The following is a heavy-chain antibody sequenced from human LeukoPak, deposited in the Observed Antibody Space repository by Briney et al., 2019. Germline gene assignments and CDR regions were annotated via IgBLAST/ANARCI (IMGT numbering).Heavy chain of an antibody. Sequence: ASVKVSCKASGYTFTNSYIHWVRQAPGQGLEWMGIINPSGGSTSYPQKFQGRVTVTRDTSRSTVYMELSSLRSEDTAVYYCARDPYGSGSYYSHFDYWGQGTLVTVSS. D-gene: IGHD3-10*01. CDR2: INPSGGST. J-gene: IGHJ4*02. V-gene: IGHV1-46*01. CDR3: ARDPYGSGSYYSHFDY. CDR1: GYTFTNSY.